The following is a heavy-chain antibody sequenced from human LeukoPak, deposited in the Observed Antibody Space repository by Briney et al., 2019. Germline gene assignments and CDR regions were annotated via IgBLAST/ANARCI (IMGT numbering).Heavy chain of an antibody. CDR2: ITSNGGST. CDR1: GFTVSSYA. J-gene: IGHJ4*02. CDR3: VKGRCSGSSCYGGDY. Sequence: GGSLRLSCAASGFTVSSYAMNWVRQAPGKGLEYVSAITSNGGSTYYADSVKGRFTISRDNSKNTLYLQMSSLRVEDTAVYYCVKGRCSGSSCYGGDYWGQGTLVTVSS. D-gene: IGHD2-2*01. V-gene: IGHV3-64D*06.